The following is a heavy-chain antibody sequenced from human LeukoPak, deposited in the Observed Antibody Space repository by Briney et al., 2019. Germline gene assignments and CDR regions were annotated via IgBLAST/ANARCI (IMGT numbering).Heavy chain of an antibody. CDR1: GFPFSSYA. CDR3: TTDGVGVEGATYDN. D-gene: IGHD1-26*01. CDR2: IKAKAHGGTI. J-gene: IGHJ4*02. Sequence: PGESLRLSCAASGFPFSSYAMSWVRQAPGKGLEWVGRIKAKAHGGTIEYAAPVKGRFTISRDDSKNTLYLQMNSLKTEDTAVYYCTTDGVGVEGATYDNWGQGTLVSVSS. V-gene: IGHV3-15*01.